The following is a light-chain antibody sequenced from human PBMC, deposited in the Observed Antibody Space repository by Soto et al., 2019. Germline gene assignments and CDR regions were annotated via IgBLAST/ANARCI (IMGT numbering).Light chain of an antibody. CDR2: NVT. Sequence: ALTQPASVSGSPGQSITISCTGTSSDVGGYDYVSWYQQHPGKVPKLVIYNVTKRPPGASNRFSGSKSGSTAALTISGLQPEDEADYFCSSYTSSTTLVVFGGGTKLTVL. CDR1: SSDVGGYDY. V-gene: IGLV2-14*01. CDR3: SSYTSSTTLVV. J-gene: IGLJ2*01.